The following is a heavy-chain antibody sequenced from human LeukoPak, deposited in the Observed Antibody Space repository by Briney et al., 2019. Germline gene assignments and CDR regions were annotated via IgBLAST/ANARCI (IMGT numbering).Heavy chain of an antibody. CDR3: ARATGKDILTGRKLDY. J-gene: IGHJ4*02. CDR2: MNPNSGNT. Sequence: ASVKVSFKASGYTFTTYDINWVRQTTGHGLEWMGWMNPNSGNTGYAQRFQGRVTMTRNSSISTAYMDLSSLGSEDTAVYYCARATGKDILTGRKLDYWGQGTLVTVSS. CDR1: GYTFTTYD. V-gene: IGHV1-8*01. D-gene: IGHD3-9*01.